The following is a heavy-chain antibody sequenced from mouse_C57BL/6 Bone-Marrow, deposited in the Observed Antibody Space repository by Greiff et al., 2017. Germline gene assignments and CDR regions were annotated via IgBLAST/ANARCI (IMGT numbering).Heavy chain of an antibody. V-gene: IGHV5-4*03. CDR3: ARVRFDY. CDR2: ISDGGSYT. J-gene: IGHJ2*01. Sequence: EVNLVESGGGLVKPGGSLKLSCAASGFTFSSYAMSWVRQTPEKRLEWVATISDGGSYTYYPDNVKGRFTISRDNAKNNLYLQMSHLKSEDTAMYYCARVRFDYWGQGTTLTVSS. CDR1: GFTFSSYA.